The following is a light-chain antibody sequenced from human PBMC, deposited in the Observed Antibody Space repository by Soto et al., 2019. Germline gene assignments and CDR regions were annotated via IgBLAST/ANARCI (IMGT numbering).Light chain of an antibody. CDR3: QRANSFPFI. J-gene: IGKJ3*01. Sequence: DIQMTQSPSSVSASIGDRVTITCRARQIIGRWLAWYQQKPGKAPTLLIYAASSLQSSVPSRFSGSGSGTDFPLAITCLQAEDSATYYCQRANSFPFIFCPATGVYIK. CDR2: AAS. V-gene: IGKV1-12*02. CDR1: QIIGRW.